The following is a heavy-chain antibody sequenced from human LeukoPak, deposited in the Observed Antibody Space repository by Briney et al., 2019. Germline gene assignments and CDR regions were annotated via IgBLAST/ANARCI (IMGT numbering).Heavy chain of an antibody. D-gene: IGHD1-14*01. CDR2: ISSSSSYI. CDR3: AKDRTDSLDAFDI. V-gene: IGHV3-21*04. CDR1: GFTFSSHN. Sequence: GGSLRLSCAASGFTFSSHNMIWVRQAPGKGREWVSSISSSSSYIYYADSVKGRFTISRHNAKNSLYLQMNSLRAEDTALYYCAKDRTDSLDAFDIWGQGTMVTVSS. J-gene: IGHJ3*02.